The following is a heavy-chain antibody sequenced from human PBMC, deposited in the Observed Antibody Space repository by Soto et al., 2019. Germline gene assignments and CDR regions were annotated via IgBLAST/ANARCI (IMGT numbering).Heavy chain of an antibody. CDR3: ANGVEWDYYYYYYMDV. V-gene: IGHV3-23*01. D-gene: IGHD1-26*01. J-gene: IGHJ6*03. CDR2: ISGSGGST. Sequence: GGSLRLSCAASGFTFSSYAMSWVRQAPGKGLEWVSAISGSGGSTYYADSVKGRFTISRDNSKNTLYLQMNSLRAEDTAVYYCANGVEWDYYYYYYMDVWGKGTTVTVSS. CDR1: GFTFSSYA.